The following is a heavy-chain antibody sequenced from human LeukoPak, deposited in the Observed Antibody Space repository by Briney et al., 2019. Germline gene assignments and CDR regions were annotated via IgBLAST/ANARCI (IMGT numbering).Heavy chain of an antibody. D-gene: IGHD4-17*01. Sequence: GESLRLSCAASGFTVSSNYMSWVRQAPGKGLEWVSVIYSGGSTYYADSVKGRFTISRDNSKNTLYLQMNSLRAEDTAVYYCATTVPKARSYYYGMDVWGQGATVTVSS. CDR3: ATTVPKARSYYYGMDV. V-gene: IGHV3-53*01. J-gene: IGHJ6*02. CDR2: IYSGGST. CDR1: GFTVSSNY.